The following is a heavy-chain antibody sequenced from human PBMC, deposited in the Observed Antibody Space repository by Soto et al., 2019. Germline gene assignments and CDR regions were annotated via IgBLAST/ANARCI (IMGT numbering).Heavy chain of an antibody. V-gene: IGHV3-48*02. D-gene: IGHD4-17*01. CDR1: GSTSTTNT. Sequence: EVQLVESGEAWLRLGKPRESSCQPLGSTSTTNTRNWSGQAPGKGLKWVSYIISSGSTIYYADSVRGRFTISRDNAKNSLYLQMNSLRDEDTAVYYCARDRYGDYVVEHWGQGTLVTVSS. CDR3: ARDRYGDYVVEH. CDR2: IISSGSTI. J-gene: IGHJ1*01.